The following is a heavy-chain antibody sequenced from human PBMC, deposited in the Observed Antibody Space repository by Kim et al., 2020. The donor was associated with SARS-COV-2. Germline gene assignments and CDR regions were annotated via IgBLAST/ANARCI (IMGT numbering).Heavy chain of an antibody. Sequence: YCQNFQGSATITRDTSATTAYMELSSLTSKDTAVYYCAREGSGSYNWFDPWGQGTLVTVSS. V-gene: IGHV1-3*01. J-gene: IGHJ5*02. CDR3: AREGSGSYNWFDP. D-gene: IGHD3-10*01.